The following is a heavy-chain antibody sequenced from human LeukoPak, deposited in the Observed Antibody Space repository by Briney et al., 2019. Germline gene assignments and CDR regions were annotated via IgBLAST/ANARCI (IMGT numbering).Heavy chain of an antibody. J-gene: IGHJ4*02. Sequence: ASVKVSCKASGGTFSSYAISWVRQAPGQGLEWMGRIIPILGIANYAQRFQGRVTITADKSTSTAYMELSSLRSEDTAVYYCARRNAYYYDSSEDYYFDYWGQGTLVTASS. V-gene: IGHV1-69*04. CDR2: IIPILGIA. CDR1: GGTFSSYA. CDR3: ARRNAYYYDSSEDYYFDY. D-gene: IGHD3-22*01.